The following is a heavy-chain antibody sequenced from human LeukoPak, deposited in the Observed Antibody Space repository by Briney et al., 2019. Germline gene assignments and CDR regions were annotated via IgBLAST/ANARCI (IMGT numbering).Heavy chain of an antibody. CDR3: ARVPQYYDILTGYLPPSYFDY. D-gene: IGHD3-9*01. V-gene: IGHV4-61*02. CDR1: RGSISSGNYY. J-gene: IGHJ4*02. Sequence: SQTLSLTCTVSRGSISSGNYYWSWIRQPAGKGLEWIGRFHTRGSINYNPSLKSRVIISVDTSKNQFSLKLNSVTAADTAVYYCARVPQYYDILTGYLPPSYFDYWGQGTLVTVSS. CDR2: FHTRGSI.